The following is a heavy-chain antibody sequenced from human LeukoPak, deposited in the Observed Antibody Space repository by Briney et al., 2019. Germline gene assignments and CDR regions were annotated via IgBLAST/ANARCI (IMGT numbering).Heavy chain of an antibody. D-gene: IGHD3-22*01. Sequence: SETLSLTCAVYGGSFSGYHWSWIRQPPGKGLEWIGEINHSGSTNYNPSLKSRVTISVDTSKNQFSLKLSSVTAADTAVYYCARGHFHYDSSGSHVYFNCWGQGTLVTVSS. CDR3: ARGHFHYDSSGSHVYFNC. CDR2: INHSGST. J-gene: IGHJ4*02. V-gene: IGHV4-34*01. CDR1: GGSFSGYH.